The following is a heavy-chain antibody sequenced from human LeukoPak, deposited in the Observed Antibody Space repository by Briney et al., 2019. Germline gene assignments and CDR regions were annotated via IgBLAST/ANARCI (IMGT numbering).Heavy chain of an antibody. CDR3: ARGVTPPRYSSGWFRGYFDY. D-gene: IGHD6-19*01. J-gene: IGHJ4*02. Sequence: SETLSLTCTVSGGSISSSSYYWGWIRQPPGKGLEWIGSIYYSGSTYYNPSLKSRVTISVDTSKNQFSLKLSSVTAADTAVYYCARGVTPPRYSSGWFRGYFDYWGQGTLVTVSS. V-gene: IGHV4-39*07. CDR1: GGSISSSSYY. CDR2: IYYSGST.